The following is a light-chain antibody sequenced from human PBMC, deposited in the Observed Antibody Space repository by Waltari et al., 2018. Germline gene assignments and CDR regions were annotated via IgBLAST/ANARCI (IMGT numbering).Light chain of an antibody. V-gene: IGKV3-11*01. CDR3: QRRSNWPPIT. Sequence: EIVLTQSPATLSLSPGERATLSCRASQRVSSYLAWYQQKPGQAPRLLISDASIRATGIPARFSGRGSGTDFTLTISSLEPEDFAVYYCQRRSNWPPITFGQGTRLEIK. CDR1: QRVSSY. J-gene: IGKJ5*01. CDR2: DAS.